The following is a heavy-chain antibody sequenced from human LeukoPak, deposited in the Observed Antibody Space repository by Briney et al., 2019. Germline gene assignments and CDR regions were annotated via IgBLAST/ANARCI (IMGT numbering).Heavy chain of an antibody. D-gene: IGHD3-22*01. J-gene: IGHJ4*02. Sequence: GGSLRLSCAASGFTFSSYAMSWVRQAPGKGLEWVSAISGSGGSTYYADSVKGRFTISRDNSKNTLYLQMNRPRAEDTAVYYCAKNSGYYYIGDYWGQGTLVTVSS. V-gene: IGHV3-23*01. CDR3: AKNSGYYYIGDY. CDR1: GFTFSSYA. CDR2: ISGSGGST.